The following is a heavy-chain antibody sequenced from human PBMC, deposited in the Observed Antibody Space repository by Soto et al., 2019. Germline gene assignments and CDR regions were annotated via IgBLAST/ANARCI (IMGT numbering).Heavy chain of an antibody. CDR2: ISGDGTST. CDR1: GFTFSSYG. V-gene: IGHV3-23*01. CDR3: AKDITFDSSAYNY. J-gene: IGHJ4*02. D-gene: IGHD3-22*01. Sequence: EVQLLESGGGLVQPGGSLRLSCTASGFTFSSYGMSWVRQAPGKGLEWVSSISGDGTSTYYVDSVKGRCTISRDNSKNTLSLQMNSLRTEDTAVYYCAKDITFDSSAYNYWGQGILVTVFS.